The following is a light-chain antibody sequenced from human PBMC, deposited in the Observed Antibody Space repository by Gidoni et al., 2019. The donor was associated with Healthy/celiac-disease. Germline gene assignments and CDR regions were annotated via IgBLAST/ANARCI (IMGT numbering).Light chain of an antibody. V-gene: IGKV2-28*01. J-gene: IGKJ3*01. CDR2: LGS. CDR1: QSLLHSNGYNY. CDR3: MQALQIVT. Sequence: DIVMTQSPLSLPVTPGEPASISCRSSQSLLHSNGYNYLDWYLQKPGQSPQLLIYLGSNRASGVPDRFSGSGSGTDFTLKISRVEAEDVGVYYCMQALQIVTFGPGTKVDIK.